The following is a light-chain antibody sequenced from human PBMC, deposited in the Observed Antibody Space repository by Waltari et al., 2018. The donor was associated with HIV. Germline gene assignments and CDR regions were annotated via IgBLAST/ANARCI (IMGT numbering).Light chain of an antibody. CDR2: RNN. V-gene: IGLV1-47*01. J-gene: IGLJ2*01. CDR1: SSNIGANW. Sequence: QSVLTQPPSTSGTPGQRVTISCSGSSSNIGANWVCWFQQLPGTAPKLLIYRNNQRPSGVPDRYSASRSGTSASLAISDIRADDEADYYCAAGDDNVSAVVFGGRTKLSVL. CDR3: AAGDDNVSAVV.